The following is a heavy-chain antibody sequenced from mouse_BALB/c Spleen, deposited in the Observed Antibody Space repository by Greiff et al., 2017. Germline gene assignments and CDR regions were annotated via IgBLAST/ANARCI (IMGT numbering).Heavy chain of an antibody. V-gene: IGHV6-6*02. Sequence: EVMLVESGGGLVQPGGSMKLSCVASGFTFSNYWMNWVRQSPEKGLEWVAEIRLKSNNYATHYAESVKGRFTISRDDSKSSVYLQMNNLRAEDTGIYYCTVDRYDPFAYWGQGTLVTVSA. D-gene: IGHD2-14*01. CDR3: TVDRYDPFAY. CDR2: IRLKSNNYAT. CDR1: GFTFSNYW. J-gene: IGHJ3*01.